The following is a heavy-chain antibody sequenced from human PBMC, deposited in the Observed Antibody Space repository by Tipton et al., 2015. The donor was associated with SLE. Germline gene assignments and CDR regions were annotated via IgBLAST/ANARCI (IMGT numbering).Heavy chain of an antibody. Sequence: TLSLTCTVSGGSISSYYWSWIRQPPGKGLEWIGYIYYSGSTNYNPSLKSRVTISVDTSKNQFSLKLSSVTAADTAVYYCARAPQGIFAYWGQGTLVTVSS. CDR2: IYYSGST. CDR3: ARAPQGIFAY. D-gene: IGHD2-15*01. V-gene: IGHV4-59*01. CDR1: GGSISSYY. J-gene: IGHJ4*02.